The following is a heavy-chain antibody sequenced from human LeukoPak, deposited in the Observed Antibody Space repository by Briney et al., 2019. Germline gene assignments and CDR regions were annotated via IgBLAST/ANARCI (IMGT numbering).Heavy chain of an antibody. Sequence: PGGSLRLSCAASGFTFSSYAMHWVRQAPGKGLEWVAVISHDGSNKYYADSVKGRFTISRDNSKNTLYLQMNSLRAEDTAVYYCARTGERWLQLYFDYWGQGTLVTVSS. CDR3: ARTGERWLQLYFDY. D-gene: IGHD5-24*01. J-gene: IGHJ4*02. CDR1: GFTFSSYA. V-gene: IGHV3-30-3*01. CDR2: ISHDGSNK.